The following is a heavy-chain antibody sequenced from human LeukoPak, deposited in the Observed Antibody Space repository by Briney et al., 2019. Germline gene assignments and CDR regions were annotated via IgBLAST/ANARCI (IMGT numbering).Heavy chain of an antibody. D-gene: IGHD3-3*01. J-gene: IGHJ5*02. CDR3: AGARITIPNWFDP. Sequence: SETLSLTCTVSGGSIRSYYWSWIRQPPGKGLEWIGYIYYSGSTNYNPSLKSRVTISVDTSKNQFSLRLSSVTAADTAVYYCAGARITIPNWFDPWGQGTLVTVSS. V-gene: IGHV4-59*01. CDR1: GGSIRSYY. CDR2: IYYSGST.